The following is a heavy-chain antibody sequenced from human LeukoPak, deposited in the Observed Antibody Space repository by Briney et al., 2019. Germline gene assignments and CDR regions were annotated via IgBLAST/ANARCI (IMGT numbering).Heavy chain of an antibody. J-gene: IGHJ3*01. D-gene: IGHD3-10*01. CDR1: GGSISSGSYY. CDR3: ARVAGDYYGSGSKV. Sequence: SETLSLTCTVSGGSISSGSYYWSWIRQPAGKGLEWIGRIYTSGSTNYNPSLKSRVTISVDTSKNQFSLKLTSVTAAGTAVYYCARVAGDYYGSGSKVWGQGTMVTVSS. CDR2: IYTSGST. V-gene: IGHV4-61*02.